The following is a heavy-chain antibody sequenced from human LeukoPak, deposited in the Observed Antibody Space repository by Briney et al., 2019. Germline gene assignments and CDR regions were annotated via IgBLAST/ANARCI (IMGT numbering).Heavy chain of an antibody. Sequence: PSETLSLTCTVSGGSISSSSYYWGWIRQPPGKGLEWIGSIYYSGSTYYNPSLKSRVTISVDTSKNQFSLKLSSVTAADTAVYYCARGVTANLVWGQGTLVTVSS. CDR1: GGSISSSSYY. J-gene: IGHJ4*02. V-gene: IGHV4-39*01. CDR3: ARGVTANLV. CDR2: IYYSGST. D-gene: IGHD2-21*02.